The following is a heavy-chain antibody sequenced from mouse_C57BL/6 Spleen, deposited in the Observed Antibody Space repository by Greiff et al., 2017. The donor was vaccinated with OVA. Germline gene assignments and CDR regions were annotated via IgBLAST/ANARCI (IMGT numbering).Heavy chain of an antibody. Sequence: VQLQQPGAELVRPGSSVKLSCKASGYTFTSYWMHWVKQRPIQGLEWIGNIDPSDSETHYNQKFKDKATLTVDKSSSTAYMQLRSLTSEDSSVYYCAREGGYDYYWEFAYWGQGTLVTVSA. D-gene: IGHD2-4*01. CDR2: IDPSDSET. CDR3: AREGGYDYYWEFAY. CDR1: GYTFTSYW. V-gene: IGHV1-52*01. J-gene: IGHJ3*01.